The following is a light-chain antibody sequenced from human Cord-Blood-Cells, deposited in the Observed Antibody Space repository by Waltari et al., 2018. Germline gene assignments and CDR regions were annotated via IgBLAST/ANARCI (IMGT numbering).Light chain of an antibody. CDR1: QSISSY. V-gene: IGKV1-39*01. CDR2: AAS. J-gene: IGKJ1*01. Sequence: DIQMTQSPSSLSASVGHRVTITCRSSQSISSYLNWYQQKPGKAPKLLIYAASSLQSGVPSRFSCSGSGTDFTLTISSLQPEDFATYYCQQSYSTLWTFGQGTKVEIK. CDR3: QQSYSTLWT.